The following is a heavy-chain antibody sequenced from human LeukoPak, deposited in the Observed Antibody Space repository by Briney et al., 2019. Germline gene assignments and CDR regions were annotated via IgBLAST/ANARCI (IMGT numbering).Heavy chain of an antibody. CDR3: ARCSGSYLRWYFDL. CDR1: GFTFSSYS. J-gene: IGHJ2*01. Sequence: GGSLRLSCAASGFTFSSYSMNWVRQAPGKGLEWVSYISSSSSTIYYADSVKGRFTISRDNAKNSLYLQMNSLRAEDTAVYYCARCSGSYLRWYFDLWGRGTLVTVSS. V-gene: IGHV3-48*04. CDR2: ISSSSSTI. D-gene: IGHD1-26*01.